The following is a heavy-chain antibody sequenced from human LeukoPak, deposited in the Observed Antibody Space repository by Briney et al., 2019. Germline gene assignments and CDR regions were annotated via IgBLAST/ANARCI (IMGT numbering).Heavy chain of an antibody. CDR1: GFTFSSYW. D-gene: IGHD4-17*01. Sequence: GGSLRLSCAASGFTFSSYWMSWVRQAPGKGLEWVANIKQDGSEKYYVDSVKGRFTISRDNAKNSLYLQMNSLRAEDTAVYYCAGALYGDYASFDYWGQGTLVTVSS. CDR2: IKQDGSEK. J-gene: IGHJ4*02. V-gene: IGHV3-7*01. CDR3: AGALYGDYASFDY.